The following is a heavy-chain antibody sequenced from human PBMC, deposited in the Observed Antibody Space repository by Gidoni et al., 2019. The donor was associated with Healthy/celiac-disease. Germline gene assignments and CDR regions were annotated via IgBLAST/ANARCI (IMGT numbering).Heavy chain of an antibody. D-gene: IGHD6-19*01. Sequence: QVQLVEAGGGVVQPGRSLRLSCAASGFTFSSYGMHWVRQAPGKGLEWVAVIWYDGSNKYYADSVKGRFTISRDNSKNTLYLQMNSLRAEDTAVYYCARADSSGWYSIDYWGQGTLVTVSS. V-gene: IGHV3-33*01. CDR1: GFTFSSYG. CDR2: IWYDGSNK. J-gene: IGHJ4*02. CDR3: ARADSSGWYSIDY.